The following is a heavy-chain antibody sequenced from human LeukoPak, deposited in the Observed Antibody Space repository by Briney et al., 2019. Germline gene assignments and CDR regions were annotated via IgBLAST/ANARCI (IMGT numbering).Heavy chain of an antibody. Sequence: PGGSLRLSCVASGFTFSSRDWMTWVRQAPGKGLEWVANIKQDGSEKNYVDSVKGRFTISRDNSQNTVYLQMNSLRPEDSAMYYCARDTYYYYDSSGQTDYWGQGTLVTVSS. V-gene: IGHV3-7*01. CDR2: IKQDGSEK. CDR1: GFTFSSRDW. J-gene: IGHJ4*02. D-gene: IGHD3-22*01. CDR3: ARDTYYYYDSSGQTDY.